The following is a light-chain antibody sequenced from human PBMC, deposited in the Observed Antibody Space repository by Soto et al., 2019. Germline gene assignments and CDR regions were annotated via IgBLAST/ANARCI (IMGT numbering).Light chain of an antibody. V-gene: IGKV3-20*01. CDR3: LRYGDSPPAYT. CDR2: GAS. Sequence: EIVLTQSPGTVSLSPGERDTLSCRASQSVSSRNLAWYRQKPGQAPSLLIFGASNRATGIPDRFSGSGSGTYFTLTISRLEPEDCAVYYCLRYGDSPPAYTFGQGTKLEIK. J-gene: IGKJ2*01. CDR1: QSVSSRN.